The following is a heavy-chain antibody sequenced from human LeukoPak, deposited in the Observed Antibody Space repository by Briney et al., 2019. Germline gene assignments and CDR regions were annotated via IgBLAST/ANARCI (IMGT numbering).Heavy chain of an antibody. CDR3: ARLPSGDY. D-gene: IGHD3-10*01. V-gene: IGHV3-66*04. CDR1: GFTFSDYY. CDR2: IYSGGSI. J-gene: IGHJ4*02. Sequence: PGGSLRHSCAASGFTFSDYYMNWIRQAPGKGLEWVSVIYSGGSIYYADSLKDRFIVSRDNSKNTLYLQINSLRAEDTAVYYCARLPSGDYWGQGTLVTVSS.